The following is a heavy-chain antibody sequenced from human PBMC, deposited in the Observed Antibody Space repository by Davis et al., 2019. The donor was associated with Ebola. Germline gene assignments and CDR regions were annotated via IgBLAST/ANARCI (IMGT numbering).Heavy chain of an antibody. D-gene: IGHD6-19*01. J-gene: IGHJ6*02. CDR3: ARALYSSGWFPNSYYYYYGMDV. V-gene: IGHV1-2*04. Sequence: AASVKASCKASGYTFTGYYMHWVRQAPGQGLEWMGWINPNSGGTNYAQKFQGWVTMTRDTSISTAYMELSRLRSDDTAVYYCARALYSSGWFPNSYYYYYGMDVWGQGTTVTVSS. CDR2: INPNSGGT. CDR1: GYTFTGYY.